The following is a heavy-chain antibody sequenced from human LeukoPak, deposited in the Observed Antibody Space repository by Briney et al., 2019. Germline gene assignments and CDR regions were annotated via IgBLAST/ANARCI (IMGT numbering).Heavy chain of an antibody. CDR3: ARDDV. Sequence: PSETLSLTCTVSGDSISRYYWSWIRQPAGKGLEWIGRIYNGGIITYNPSLKSRVTMSIDTSNNQFSLRLRFVTAADTAVYYCARDDVWGQGTLVTVSS. J-gene: IGHJ4*02. CDR2: IYNGGII. CDR1: GDSISRYY. V-gene: IGHV4-4*07.